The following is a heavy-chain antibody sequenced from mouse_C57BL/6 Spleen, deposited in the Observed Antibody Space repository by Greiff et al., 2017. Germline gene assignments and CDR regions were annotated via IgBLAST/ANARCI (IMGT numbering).Heavy chain of an antibody. J-gene: IGHJ2*01. V-gene: IGHV1-69*01. CDR3: ARSVYSNYVDF. Sequence: QVQLQQPGAELVMPVASVKLSCKASGYTFTSYWMHWVKQRPGQGLEWIGELDPSDSYTNYNQKFKGKSTLTVDKSSSTAYMQLRSLTSEESAVYYCARSVYSNYVDFWGQGTTLTVSS. CDR2: LDPSDSYT. CDR1: GYTFTSYW. D-gene: IGHD2-5*01.